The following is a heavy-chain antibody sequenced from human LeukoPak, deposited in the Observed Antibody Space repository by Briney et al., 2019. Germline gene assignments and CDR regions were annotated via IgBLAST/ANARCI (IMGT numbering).Heavy chain of an antibody. Sequence: SGGSLRLSCAASGFTFSSYSMNWVRQAPGKGLEWVSSISSSSSYIYYADSVKGRFTISRDNAKNSLYLQMNSLRAEDTAVYYCARAPPNYDFWSGYYQLDAFDIWGQGTMVTVSS. D-gene: IGHD3-3*01. CDR2: ISSSSSYI. CDR1: GFTFSSYS. CDR3: ARAPPNYDFWSGYYQLDAFDI. V-gene: IGHV3-21*01. J-gene: IGHJ3*02.